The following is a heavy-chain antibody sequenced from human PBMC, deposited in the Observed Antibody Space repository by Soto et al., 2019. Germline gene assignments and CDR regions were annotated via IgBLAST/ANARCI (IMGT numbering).Heavy chain of an antibody. V-gene: IGHV3-23*01. CDR3: AKDRNYPRDQFHY. J-gene: IGHJ4*02. Sequence: PVGSLRLSCAASGFTFSTYALSWVRQAPGKGLEWVSAISANGQGIYYADSVRGRFTISRDNSKDTIFLHMDSLRAEDTAVYYCAKDRNYPRDQFHYWGQGTLVTAPQ. CDR2: ISANGQGI. CDR1: GFTFSTYA. D-gene: IGHD1-7*01.